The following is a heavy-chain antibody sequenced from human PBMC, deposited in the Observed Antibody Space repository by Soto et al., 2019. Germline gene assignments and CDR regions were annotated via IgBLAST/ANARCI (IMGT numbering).Heavy chain of an antibody. D-gene: IGHD3-22*01. CDR3: ATNPYYDSSGYIDY. V-gene: IGHV1-69*13. Sequence: SVKVSCKTSGGTFSSYAISWVRQAPGQGLEWMGGIIPIFGTANYAQKFQGRVTITADESTSTAYMELSSLRSEDTAVYYCATNPYYDSSGYIDYWGQGTLVTVSS. CDR1: GGTFSSYA. J-gene: IGHJ4*02. CDR2: IIPIFGTA.